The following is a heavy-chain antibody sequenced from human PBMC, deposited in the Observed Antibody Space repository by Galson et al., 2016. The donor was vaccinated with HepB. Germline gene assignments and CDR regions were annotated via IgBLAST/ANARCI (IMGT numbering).Heavy chain of an antibody. Sequence: SVKVSCKASGGTFSNFAFSWARQAPGQGLEWMGDITPLFGTTEYAQKFQGRVTITADDSTSTIYMELSSLRSEDTAMYYCATYCGGDCERAFDVWGQGTMVTVSS. V-gene: IGHV1-69*13. CDR3: ATYCGGDCERAFDV. CDR2: ITPLFGTT. D-gene: IGHD2-21*02. CDR1: GGTFSNFA. J-gene: IGHJ3*01.